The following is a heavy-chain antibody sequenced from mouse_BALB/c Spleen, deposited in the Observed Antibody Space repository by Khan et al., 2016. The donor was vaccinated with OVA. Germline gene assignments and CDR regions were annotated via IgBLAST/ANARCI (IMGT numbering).Heavy chain of an antibody. Sequence: QVQLKESGAELARPGASVKLSCKASGYTFTDYYINWVKQRTGKGLEWIGGISPGSGDTSYYDRFKGKATLTADKSSSTHYMQLSSLTSESSAYYCCARRYYFSYTCAYWGQGTLVTVSA. D-gene: IGHD1-2*01. V-gene: IGHV1-77*01. CDR1: GYTFTDYY. J-gene: IGHJ3*01. CDR3: ARRYYFSYTCAY. CDR2: ISPGSGDT.